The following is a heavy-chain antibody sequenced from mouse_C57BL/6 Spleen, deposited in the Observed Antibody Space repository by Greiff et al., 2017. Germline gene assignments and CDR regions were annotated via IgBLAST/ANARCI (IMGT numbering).Heavy chain of an antibody. CDR1: GFTFTDYY. Sequence: VQLQQSGPVLVKPGPSVKISCKASGFTFTDYYMHWVKQSHGKSLEWIGLVYPYNGGTSYNQKFKGKATLTVDTSSSTAYMELNSLTSEDSAVYYCSNVYYGSSYVPFDYWGQGTTLTVSS. CDR3: SNVYYGSSYVPFDY. V-gene: IGHV1-36*01. CDR2: VYPYNGGT. J-gene: IGHJ2*01. D-gene: IGHD1-1*01.